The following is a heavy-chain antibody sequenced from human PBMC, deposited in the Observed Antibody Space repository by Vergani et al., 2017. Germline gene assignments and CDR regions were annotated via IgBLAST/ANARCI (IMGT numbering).Heavy chain of an antibody. Sequence: EVQLVESGGGLVQPGRSLRLSCAASGFTFDDYAMHWVRQAPGKGLEWVSGISWNSGSIGDADSVKGRFTISRNNAKNSLYLQMNSLRAEDTALYYCAKDIGATIPMAFDIWGQGTMVTVSS. CDR1: GFTFDDYA. J-gene: IGHJ3*02. V-gene: IGHV3-9*01. CDR3: AKDIGATIPMAFDI. D-gene: IGHD5-12*01. CDR2: ISWNSGSI.